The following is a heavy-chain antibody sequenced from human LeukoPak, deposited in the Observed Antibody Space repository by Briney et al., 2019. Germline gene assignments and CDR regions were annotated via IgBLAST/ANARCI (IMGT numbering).Heavy chain of an antibody. CDR1: GYSISSGYY. CDR2: INHSGST. CDR3: ARRRRTVMVRGVIDY. V-gene: IGHV4-38-2*02. J-gene: IGHJ4*02. Sequence: SETLSLTCTVSGYSISSGYYWGWIRQPPGKGLEWIGSINHSGSTNYNPSLKSRVTISVDTSKNQFSLKLSSVTAADTAVYYCARRRRTVMVRGVIDYWGQGTLVTVSS. D-gene: IGHD3-10*01.